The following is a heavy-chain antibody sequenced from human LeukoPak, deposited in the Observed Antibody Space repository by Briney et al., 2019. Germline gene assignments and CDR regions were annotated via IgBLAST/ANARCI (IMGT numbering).Heavy chain of an antibody. D-gene: IGHD3-16*02. CDR3: ARDKDYRFDY. V-gene: IGHV1-18*01. J-gene: IGHJ4*02. CDR2: ISAKGGKT. CDR1: GYTFTDNG. Sequence: ASVKVSCKASGYTFTDNGISWVRQATGEGLEWMGWISAKGGKTNFAQRFQGRVTMTRETSSSTVYMELRSLRSDATAVYFCARDKDYRFDYWGQGTLVSVTS.